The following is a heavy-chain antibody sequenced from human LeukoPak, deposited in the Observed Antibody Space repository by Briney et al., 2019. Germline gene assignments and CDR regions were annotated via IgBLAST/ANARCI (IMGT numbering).Heavy chain of an antibody. CDR1: GYTFDDYA. Sequence: GRSLRLSCEASGYTFDDYAMHWVRQAPGKGLEWVSGISWNSGSIGYADSVKGRFSISRDNGKNSLYLQMDSLTTEDTALYYCAKGHTYGLGESYLDFWGQGTLVSVSS. V-gene: IGHV3-9*01. CDR2: ISWNSGSI. CDR3: AKGHTYGLGESYLDF. J-gene: IGHJ4*02. D-gene: IGHD5-18*01.